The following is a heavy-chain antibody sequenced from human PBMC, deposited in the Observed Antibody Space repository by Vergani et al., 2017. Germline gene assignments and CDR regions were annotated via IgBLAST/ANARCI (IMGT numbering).Heavy chain of an antibody. CDR1: GYTFTSYG. J-gene: IGHJ3*02. Sequence: QVQLVQSGAEVKKPGASVKVSCKASGYTFTSYGISWVRQAPGQGLEWMGRIIPIFGTANYAQKFQGRVTITADESTSTAYMELSSLRSEDTAVYYCARATTRWLQFDAFDIWGQGTMVTVSS. CDR2: IIPIFGTA. CDR3: ARATTRWLQFDAFDI. D-gene: IGHD5-24*01. V-gene: IGHV1-69*13.